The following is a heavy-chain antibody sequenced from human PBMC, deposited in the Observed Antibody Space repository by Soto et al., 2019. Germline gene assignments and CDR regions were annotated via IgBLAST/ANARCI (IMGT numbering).Heavy chain of an antibody. V-gene: IGHV4-30-4*08. CDR1: GDSISRGGYY. Sequence: SETLSLTCTVSGDSISRGGYYWNWLRQHPRKGLEWIGYIYHSESTYYNPSLKSRVTISVDTSKNQFSLKLSSVTAADTAVYYCARVVGTYYGSGTAFFDYWGQGTLVTVSS. J-gene: IGHJ4*02. CDR2: IYHSEST. CDR3: ARVVGTYYGSGTAFFDY. D-gene: IGHD3-10*01.